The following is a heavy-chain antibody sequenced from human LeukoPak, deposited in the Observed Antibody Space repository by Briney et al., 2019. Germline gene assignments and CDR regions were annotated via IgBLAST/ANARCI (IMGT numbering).Heavy chain of an antibody. V-gene: IGHV1-24*01. D-gene: IGHD2-8*01. CDR3: ARVWTYCTNGVCYTRFDY. CDR1: GYTLTELS. Sequence: ASVKVSCKVSGYTLTELSMHWVRQAPGKGLEWMGGFDPEDGETIYAQKFQGRVTMTEDTSTDTAYMELSSLRSEDTAVYYCARVWTYCTNGVCYTRFDYWGQGTLVTVSS. CDR2: FDPEDGET. J-gene: IGHJ4*02.